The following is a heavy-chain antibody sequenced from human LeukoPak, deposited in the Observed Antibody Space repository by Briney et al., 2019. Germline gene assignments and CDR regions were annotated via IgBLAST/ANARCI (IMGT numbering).Heavy chain of an antibody. CDR2: IVVGSGNT. V-gene: IGHV1-58*01. Sequence: SVTVSCKASGFTFTSSAVQWVRQARGQRLEWIGWIVVGSGNTNYAQKFQERVTITRDMSTSTAYMELSSLRSEDTAVYYCAADPTYYYDSSGYHSWGQGTLVTVSS. J-gene: IGHJ4*02. D-gene: IGHD3-22*01. CDR1: GFTFTSSA. CDR3: AADPTYYYDSSGYHS.